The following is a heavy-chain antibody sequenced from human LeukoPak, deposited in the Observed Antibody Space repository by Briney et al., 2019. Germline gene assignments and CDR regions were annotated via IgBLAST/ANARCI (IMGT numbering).Heavy chain of an antibody. D-gene: IGHD6-13*01. CDR3: ARGRDKLAAAGTSFDY. CDR1: GYSFTSYW. J-gene: IGHJ4*02. V-gene: IGHV5-51*01. Sequence: GESLKISCKGSGYSFTSYWIGWVRQMPGKGLEWMGIIYPGDSDTRYSPSFLGQVTISADKSISTAYLQWSSLKASDTAMYYCARGRDKLAAAGTSFDYWGQGTLVTVSS. CDR2: IYPGDSDT.